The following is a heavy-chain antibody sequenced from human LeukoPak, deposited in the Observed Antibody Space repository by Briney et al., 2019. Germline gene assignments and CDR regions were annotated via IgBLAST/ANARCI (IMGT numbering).Heavy chain of an antibody. D-gene: IGHD2-8*01. CDR1: GGSISSSYYY. CDR2: IYYSGST. Sequence: SETLSLTCTVSGGSISSSYYYWGWIRQPPGKGLEWIGSIYYSGSTYYNPSLKSRVTISVDTSKNQFSLKLSSVTAADTAVYYCASDIVLMVYALDYWGQGTLVTVSS. J-gene: IGHJ4*02. V-gene: IGHV4-39*01. CDR3: ASDIVLMVYALDY.